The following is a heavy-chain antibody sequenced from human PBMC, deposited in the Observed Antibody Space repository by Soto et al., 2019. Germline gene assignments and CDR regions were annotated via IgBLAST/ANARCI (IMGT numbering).Heavy chain of an antibody. CDR2: ITSTSSFA. D-gene: IGHD4-17*01. J-gene: IGHJ4*02. CDR3: ARSLDYGDYVFDN. CDR1: GFTFSDYN. Sequence: GGSLRLSCAASGFTFSDYNMNWIRQAPGKGLEWVSSITSTSSFANYADSVKGRFTISRDNTRKSLYLQMNSLRAEDTAVYYCARSLDYGDYVFDNWGRGALVTVSS. V-gene: IGHV3-11*06.